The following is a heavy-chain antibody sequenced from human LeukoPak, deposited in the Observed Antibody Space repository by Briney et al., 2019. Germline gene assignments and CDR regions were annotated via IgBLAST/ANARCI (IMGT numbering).Heavy chain of an antibody. J-gene: IGHJ4*02. CDR1: GGSISSYY. CDR3: ARDFRGGTGGLDY. CDR2: IYYSGST. D-gene: IGHD3/OR15-3a*01. V-gene: IGHV4-59*12. Sequence: SETLSLTCTVSGGSISSYYWSWIRQPPGKGLEWIGYIYYSGSTNYNPSLKSRVTISLDTSKNQFSLKLSSVTAADTAVYYCARDFRGGTGGLDYWGQGTLVTVSS.